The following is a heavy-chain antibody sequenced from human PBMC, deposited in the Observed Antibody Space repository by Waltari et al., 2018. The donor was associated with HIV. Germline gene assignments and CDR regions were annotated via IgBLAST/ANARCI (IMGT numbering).Heavy chain of an antibody. J-gene: IGHJ4*02. CDR1: GGSLSSSSYY. D-gene: IGHD6-6*01. V-gene: IGHV4-39*01. CDR3: ARTVYPVYSSSPYFDY. CDR2: IYYSGST. Sequence: QLQLQESGPRLVKPSETLSLTCTVSGGSLSSSSYYWGWIRQPPGKGLEWIGNIYYSGSTYYNPSLKSRVTISVDTSKNQFSLKLNSVTAADTAVYYCARTVYPVYSSSPYFDYWGQGTLVTVSS.